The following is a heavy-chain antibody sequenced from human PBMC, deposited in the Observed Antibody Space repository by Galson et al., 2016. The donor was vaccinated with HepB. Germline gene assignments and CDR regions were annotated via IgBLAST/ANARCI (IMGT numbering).Heavy chain of an antibody. CDR2: IYYVGNT. Sequence: SETLSLTCTISGDSINSGSYYWGWIRQPPGKGLEWIGSIYYVGNTYYNPSLKSRVTISVDTSKNQLSLKLSFVTAADTAVYYCARHDWSGYSYGYDYWGQGTLVTVSS. CDR3: ARHDWSGYSYGYDY. J-gene: IGHJ4*02. V-gene: IGHV4-39*01. D-gene: IGHD5-18*01. CDR1: GDSINSGSYY.